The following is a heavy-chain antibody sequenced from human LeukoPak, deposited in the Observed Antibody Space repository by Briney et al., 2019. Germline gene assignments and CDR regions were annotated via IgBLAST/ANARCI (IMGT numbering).Heavy chain of an antibody. Sequence: GGSLRLSCAASGFTFSSYAMSWVRQAPGKGLEWVSAISGSGGSTYYADSVKGRFTISRDNSKNTLYLQVNSLRAEDTAVYYCAKGSSGGSWYYFDYWGQGTLVTVSS. CDR2: ISGSGGST. CDR3: AKGSSGGSWYYFDY. D-gene: IGHD2-15*01. J-gene: IGHJ4*02. CDR1: GFTFSSYA. V-gene: IGHV3-23*01.